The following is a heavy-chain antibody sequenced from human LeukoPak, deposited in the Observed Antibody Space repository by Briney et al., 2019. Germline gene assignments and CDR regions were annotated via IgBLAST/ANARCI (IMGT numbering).Heavy chain of an antibody. D-gene: IGHD1-26*01. J-gene: IGHJ4*02. V-gene: IGHV3-7*01. CDR3: ARVRWELPFDY. CDR1: GFTFSSYA. Sequence: GGSLRLSCAASGFTFSSYAMSWVRQAPGKGLEWVANIKQDGSEKYYVDSVKGRFTISRDNAKNSLYLQMNSLRAEDTAVYYCARVRWELPFDYWGQGTLVTVSS. CDR2: IKQDGSEK.